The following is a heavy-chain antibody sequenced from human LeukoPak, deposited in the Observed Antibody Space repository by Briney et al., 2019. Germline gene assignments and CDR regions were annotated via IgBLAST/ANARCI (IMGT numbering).Heavy chain of an antibody. CDR2: INYSGST. Sequence: PSETLSLTCTVSGGSISSSRYYWGWIRQPPGKGLEWIGNINYSGSTYYGPSLKGRVTISVDTSKNQFSLKLSSVTAADTAVYYCNYFGMDVWGQGTTVTVSS. CDR1: GGSISSSRYY. V-gene: IGHV4-39*01. CDR3: NYFGMDV. J-gene: IGHJ6*02.